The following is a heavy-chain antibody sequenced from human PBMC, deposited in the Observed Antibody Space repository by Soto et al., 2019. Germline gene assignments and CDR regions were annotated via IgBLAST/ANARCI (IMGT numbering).Heavy chain of an antibody. CDR1: GGSISSGGYY. V-gene: IGHV4-31*03. CDR2: IYYSGST. J-gene: IGHJ5*02. D-gene: IGHD3-9*01. CDR3: ARDLNPHNWFDP. Sequence: SETLSLTCTVSGGSISSGGYYWSWIRQHPGKGLEWIGYIYYSGSTYYNPSLKSRVTISVDTSKNQFSLKLSSVTAADTAVYYCARDLNPHNWFDPWGQGTLVTVSS.